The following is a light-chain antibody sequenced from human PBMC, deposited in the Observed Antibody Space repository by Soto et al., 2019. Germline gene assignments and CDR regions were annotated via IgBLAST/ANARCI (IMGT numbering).Light chain of an antibody. Sequence: EIVMTQSPATLSVSPGERATLSCRASQSVSSNLAWYQQKPGQAPRLLIYGASTRATGIPDTFSGSGSGTDFTLTISRLEPEDSAVYYCLQYGSTPRTFGQGTKVDIK. CDR1: QSVSSN. CDR3: LQYGSTPRT. CDR2: GAS. V-gene: IGKV3-20*01. J-gene: IGKJ1*01.